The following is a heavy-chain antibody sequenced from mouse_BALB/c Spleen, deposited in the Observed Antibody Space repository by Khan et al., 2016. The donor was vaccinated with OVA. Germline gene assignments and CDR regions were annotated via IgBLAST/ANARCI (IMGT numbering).Heavy chain of an antibody. J-gene: IGHJ4*01. V-gene: IGHV9-1*02. Sequence: QIQLVQSGPELKKPGETVKISCKASGYTFKNYGMTWVKQAPGKGLKWMGWINTYSGEPTYADDFKGRFAFSLETSASTAYLQINNLKNEDMATYFCATRDYSGGRYYVLDYWGQGTSVTVSS. CDR2: INTYSGEP. CDR3: ATRDYSGGRYYVLDY. D-gene: IGHD1-1*02. CDR1: GYTFKNYG.